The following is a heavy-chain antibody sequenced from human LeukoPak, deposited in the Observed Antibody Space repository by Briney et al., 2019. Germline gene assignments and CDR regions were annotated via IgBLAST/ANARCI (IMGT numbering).Heavy chain of an antibody. J-gene: IGHJ6*02. CDR1: GGSISSYY. Sequence: PSETLSLTCTVSGGSISSYYWSWIRQPPGKGLEWIGYIYYSGSTNYNPSLKSRVTISVDTSKNQFSLKLSSVTAADTAVYYCAREFYYYDSSGYLNGMDVWGQGTTVTVSS. V-gene: IGHV4-59*12. D-gene: IGHD3-22*01. CDR3: AREFYYYDSSGYLNGMDV. CDR2: IYYSGST.